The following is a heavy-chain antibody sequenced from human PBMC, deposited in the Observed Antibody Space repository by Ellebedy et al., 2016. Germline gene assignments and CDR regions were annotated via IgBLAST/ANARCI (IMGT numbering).Heavy chain of an antibody. CDR3: ARDRVRADF. CDR1: GFTFSSYG. D-gene: IGHD3-10*01. Sequence: GESLKISXAASGFTFSSYGMQWVRQAPGKGLEWVADIWYDGSKKNYADSVKGRFTISRDNPKNTLYLQMDSLRAEDTAVYYCARDRVRADFWGQGTLVTVSS. V-gene: IGHV3-33*01. J-gene: IGHJ4*02. CDR2: IWYDGSKK.